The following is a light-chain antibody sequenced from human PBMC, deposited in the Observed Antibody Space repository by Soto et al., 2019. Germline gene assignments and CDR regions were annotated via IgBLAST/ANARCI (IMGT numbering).Light chain of an antibody. CDR3: QQYQNLWT. Sequence: IVLTQSPATLSLSPGESAPLSWGASRSGSSGVCWYHQKPGPAPMLLIYGASTRATGIPARFSGSGSGTEFTLTINSLQSEDFAVYYCQQYQNLWTFGQGTKVDI. CDR2: GAS. J-gene: IGKJ1*01. CDR1: RSGSSG. V-gene: IGKV3-15*01.